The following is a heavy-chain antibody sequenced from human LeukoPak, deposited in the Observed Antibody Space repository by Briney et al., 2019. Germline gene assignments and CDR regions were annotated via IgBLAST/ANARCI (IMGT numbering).Heavy chain of an antibody. CDR3: ARDRRGSGSYYSVDALDI. D-gene: IGHD3-10*01. J-gene: IGHJ3*02. CDR1: GFTFSSYE. CDR2: ISSSGSTI. Sequence: GGSLRLSCAASGFTFSSYEMNWVRQAPGKGLEWVSYISSSGSTIYYADSVKGRFTISRDNAKNSLYLQMNSLRAEDTAVYYCARDRRGSGSYYSVDALDIWGQGTMVTVSS. V-gene: IGHV3-48*03.